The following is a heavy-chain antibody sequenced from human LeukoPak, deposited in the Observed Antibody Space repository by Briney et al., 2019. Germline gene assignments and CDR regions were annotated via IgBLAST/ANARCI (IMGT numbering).Heavy chain of an antibody. Sequence: GGSLRLSCAASGFTFSSYAMHWVRQAPGKGLEYVSAISSNGVSTYYANSVKGRFTISRDNSKNTLFLQMGSLRPEDMAVYYCVRVFQWLYTFDIWGQGTMVTVSS. CDR3: VRVFQWLYTFDI. CDR1: GFTFSSYA. V-gene: IGHV3-64*01. CDR2: ISSNGVST. J-gene: IGHJ3*02. D-gene: IGHD6-19*01.